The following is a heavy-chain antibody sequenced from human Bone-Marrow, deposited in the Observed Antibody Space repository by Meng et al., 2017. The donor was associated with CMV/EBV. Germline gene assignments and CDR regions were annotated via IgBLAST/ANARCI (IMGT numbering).Heavy chain of an antibody. CDR1: GFTFSRSV. CDR2: ISYDGSNN. Sequence: GGSLRLSCAASGFTFSRSVMHWVRQAQVKGLEWVAAISYDGSNNYYADSVKGRFTITRDTAKNTQYLQRNSRRGDDTAVYYCATALGVTSDNWGQGTLVTVSS. J-gene: IGHJ4*02. CDR3: ATALGVTSDN. V-gene: IGHV3-30-3*01. D-gene: IGHD6-13*01.